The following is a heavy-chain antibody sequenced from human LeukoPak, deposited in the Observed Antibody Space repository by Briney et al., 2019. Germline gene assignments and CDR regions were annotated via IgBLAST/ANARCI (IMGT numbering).Heavy chain of an antibody. J-gene: IGHJ4*02. Sequence: SETLSFTCTVSGGSLSGYYWSWIRQPPGKGLEWIGYIDYSGSTNYNPSLKSHFSISVDTSKNQFSLKLSSVTAADTAVYFCASDDTSGGYYELGYWGQGSLVTVSS. D-gene: IGHD1-26*01. CDR3: ASDDTSGGYYELGY. CDR2: IDYSGST. CDR1: GGSLSGYY. V-gene: IGHV4-59*08.